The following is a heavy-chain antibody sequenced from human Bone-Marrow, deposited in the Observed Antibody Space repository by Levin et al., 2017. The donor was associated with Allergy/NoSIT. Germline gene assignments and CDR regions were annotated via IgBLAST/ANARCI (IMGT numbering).Heavy chain of an antibody. J-gene: IGHJ4*02. Sequence: GESLKISCTVSGFTFRTYAMTWVRQAPGKGLEWVSSISGDGGVTYHADSVKGRFTISRDNSKGTLYLQMNSLRAEDTAVYYCAKILDSAGTDYWGQGTLVTVSS. CDR3: AKILDSAGTDY. D-gene: IGHD6-13*01. CDR2: ISGDGGVT. CDR1: GFTFRTYA. V-gene: IGHV3-23*01.